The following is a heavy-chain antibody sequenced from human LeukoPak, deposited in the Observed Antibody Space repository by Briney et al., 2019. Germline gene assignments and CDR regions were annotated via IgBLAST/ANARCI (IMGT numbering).Heavy chain of an antibody. CDR3: ARHNNMQLWLHDY. V-gene: IGHV4-34*01. CDR1: GGSFSGYY. Sequence: SETLSLTCAAYGGSFSGYYWSWIRQPPGKGLEWIGEINHSGSTNYNPSLKSRVTISVDTSKNQFSLKLSSVTAADTAVYYCARHNNMQLWLHDYWGQGTLVTVSS. J-gene: IGHJ4*02. D-gene: IGHD5-18*01. CDR2: INHSGST.